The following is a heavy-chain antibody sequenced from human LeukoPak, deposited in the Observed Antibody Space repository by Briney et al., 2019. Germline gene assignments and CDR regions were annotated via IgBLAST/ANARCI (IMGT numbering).Heavy chain of an antibody. V-gene: IGHV4-61*02. CDR3: ARVTTCVYYNY. Sequence: TLTLTCTVSGGSISSGSYYWRWIRQPGGKGREWIGRIYTSGSTNYNPSLKSRVTISLDTSKNHSSLKLNSVTAADTAVYYCARVTTCVYYNYWGQGTLGTVSS. J-gene: IGHJ4*02. D-gene: IGHD3-22*01. CDR1: GGSISSGSYY. CDR2: IYTSGST.